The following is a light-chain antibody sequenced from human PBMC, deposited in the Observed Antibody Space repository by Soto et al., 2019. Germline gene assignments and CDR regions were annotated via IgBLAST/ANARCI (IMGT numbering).Light chain of an antibody. J-gene: IGKJ4*01. CDR2: DAV. CDR1: QSVSSF. CDR3: QHRSNWPRLT. V-gene: IGKV3-11*01. Sequence: EIVLTQSPGTLSLSPGERATLSCRASQSVSSFLVWYQQKPGQAPRLLIYDAVNRVTGIPARFSGSGSGTDFTLTISSLEPEDFAVYYCQHRSNWPRLTFGGGTKVDIK.